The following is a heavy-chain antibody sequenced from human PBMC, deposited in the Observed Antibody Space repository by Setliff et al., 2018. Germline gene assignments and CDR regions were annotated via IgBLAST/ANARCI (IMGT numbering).Heavy chain of an antibody. Sequence: SETLSLTCTVSGASLSSGTYYWGWIRQPPGKGLEWIGRIYYRGDTYYNASLKGRLTISVDTAQNQFSLRLTSVTAADTAVYYCARTGTDRYFDYWGQGALVTVSS. V-gene: IGHV4-39*01. J-gene: IGHJ4*02. D-gene: IGHD1-1*01. CDR1: GASLSSGTYY. CDR2: IYYRGDT. CDR3: ARTGTDRYFDY.